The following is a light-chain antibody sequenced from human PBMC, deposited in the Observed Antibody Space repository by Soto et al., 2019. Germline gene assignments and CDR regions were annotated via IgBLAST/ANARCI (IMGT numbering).Light chain of an antibody. J-gene: IGKJ3*01. Sequence: EVVMTQSPATLSVSPGERATLSCRASESVSRNLAWYQQKPGQAPRLLIYEASTRVTGIPDRISGSGSGTDFTLTISRLEPEDFAVYYCQQYATSPFTFGPGTKVDIK. CDR1: ESVSRN. CDR3: QQYATSPFT. CDR2: EAS. V-gene: IGKV3-20*01.